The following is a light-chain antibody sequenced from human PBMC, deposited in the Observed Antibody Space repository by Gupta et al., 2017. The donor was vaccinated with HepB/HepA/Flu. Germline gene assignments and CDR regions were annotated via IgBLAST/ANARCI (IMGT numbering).Light chain of an antibody. Sequence: DIQLTQSPSFLSASVGDRVTITCRASQGISNYLAWYQQKPGKAPKLLIYAASTLQSGVPSRFSGSGSGTEFTLTISSLQPEDFATYYGQQHNRTPTYNFGKGTKVEVK. CDR3: QQHNRTPTYN. V-gene: IGKV1-9*01. CDR2: AAS. J-gene: IGKJ2*01. CDR1: QGISNY.